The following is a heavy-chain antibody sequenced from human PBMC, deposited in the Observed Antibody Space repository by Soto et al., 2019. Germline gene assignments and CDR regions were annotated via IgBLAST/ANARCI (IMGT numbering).Heavy chain of an antibody. J-gene: IGHJ5*02. Sequence: QVQLVQSGAEVKKPGASVKVSCKASGYTFINYAMHWVRQAPGQRLEWMGWINAGNGNTKYSQKFQARVTITRDTSASTAYMELSSLKSEDTAVDYCGRGSGLNWFDPWGQGTLVTVSS. V-gene: IGHV1-3*01. CDR1: GYTFINYA. CDR2: INAGNGNT. CDR3: GRGSGLNWFDP. D-gene: IGHD3-10*01.